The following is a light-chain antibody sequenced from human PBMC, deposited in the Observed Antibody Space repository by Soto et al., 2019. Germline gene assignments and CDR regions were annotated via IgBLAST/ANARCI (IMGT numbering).Light chain of an antibody. J-gene: IGKJ1*01. CDR1: QSIRSW. CDR3: QQSYSSPPT. Sequence: DIQMTQSPSILSASLGDRVTITCRASQSIRSWLAWYQQKPGKAPKLLIFAASSLQSGVPSRFSGSRSGPDFTLTISSLQPEDFATYYCQQSYSSPPTFGQGTKVDI. V-gene: IGKV1-39*01. CDR2: AAS.